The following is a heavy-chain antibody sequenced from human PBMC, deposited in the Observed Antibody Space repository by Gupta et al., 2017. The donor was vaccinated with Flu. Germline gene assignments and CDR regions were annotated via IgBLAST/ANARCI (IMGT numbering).Heavy chain of an antibody. CDR2: ISGSGAYT. Sequence: SGFIFSNYALSWVRQAPGKGLEWVSLISGSGAYTYYADSVKGRFTISRDKSKNSRYLQMSSLGVEDTAVYYCAKGPSDYGDYIADSWGQGTLVTVSS. V-gene: IGHV3-23*01. J-gene: IGHJ4*02. CDR3: AKGPSDYGDYIADS. CDR1: GFIFSNYA. D-gene: IGHD4-17*01.